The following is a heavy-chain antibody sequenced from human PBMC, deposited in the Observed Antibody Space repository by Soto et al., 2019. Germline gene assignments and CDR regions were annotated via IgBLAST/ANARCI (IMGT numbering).Heavy chain of an antibody. V-gene: IGHV4-31*02. D-gene: IGHD3-10*01. CDR3: ARVYGAMVRGVIRPGPFDY. CDR1: GGSISSGGYY. J-gene: IGHJ4*02. Sequence: TLSLTWTVSGGSISSGGYYWSWIRQHPGKGLEWIGYIYYSGSTYYNPSLKSRVTISVDTSKNQFSLKLSSVTAADTAVYYCARVYGAMVRGVIRPGPFDYWGQGTLVTVSS. CDR2: IYYSGST.